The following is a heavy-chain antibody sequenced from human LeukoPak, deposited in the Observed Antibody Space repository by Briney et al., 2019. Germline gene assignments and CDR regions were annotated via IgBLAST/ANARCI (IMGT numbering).Heavy chain of an antibody. V-gene: IGHV4-59*01. Sequence: SETLSLTCTVSGDSISSGYWTWIRQPQGQGLEWIGYSYYSGSTNYNPSLKSRVTISVDTSKNQFYLKLSSVAAADTAVYYCARGVADYDYVWGSYRLYYWGQGPLVTVHS. CDR2: SYYSGST. CDR1: GDSISSGY. J-gene: IGHJ4*02. CDR3: ARGVADYDYVWGSYRLYY. D-gene: IGHD3-16*02.